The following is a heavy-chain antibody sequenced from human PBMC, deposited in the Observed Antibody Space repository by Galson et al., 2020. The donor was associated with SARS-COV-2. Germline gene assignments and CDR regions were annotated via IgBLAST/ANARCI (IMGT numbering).Heavy chain of an antibody. CDR1: GYTFTSYS. J-gene: IGHJ3*02. Sequence: ASVKVSCKASGYTFTSYSISWVRQAPRQGLEWMGWNSAYNGNTNYAQKLQGRVTMTTDTSTSTAYMELRSLRSDDTAVYYCARDSSIVVVVAAESDAFDIWGQGTMVTVSS. D-gene: IGHD2-15*01. CDR3: ARDSSIVVVVAAESDAFDI. V-gene: IGHV1-18*01. CDR2: NSAYNGNT.